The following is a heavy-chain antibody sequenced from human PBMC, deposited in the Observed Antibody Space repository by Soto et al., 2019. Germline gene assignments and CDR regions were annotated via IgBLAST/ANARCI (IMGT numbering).Heavy chain of an antibody. V-gene: IGHV4-34*01. CDR3: ARVLRYFDWLSSYGMDV. CDR1: GGSFSGYY. CDR2: INHSGST. J-gene: IGHJ6*02. D-gene: IGHD3-9*01. Sequence: PSETLSLTCAVYGGSFSGYYWSWIRQPPGKGLEWIGEINHSGSTNYNPSHKSQVTISVDTSKNQYSQKLSSVTAADTSVYYCARVLRYFDWLSSYGMDVWGQGTTVTVSS.